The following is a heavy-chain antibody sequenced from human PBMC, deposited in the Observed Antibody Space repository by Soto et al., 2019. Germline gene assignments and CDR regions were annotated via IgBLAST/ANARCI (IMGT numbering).Heavy chain of an antibody. Sequence: QVQLQQWGAGLLKPSETLSLTCAVYGGSFSGYYWSWIRQPPGKGLEWIGEINHSGSTNYNPSLKSRVTISVDTSKNQFSLKLSSVTAADTAVYYCVRGLRRGLIDGYWGQGTLVTVSS. CDR3: VRGLRRGLIDGY. CDR2: INHSGST. J-gene: IGHJ4*02. V-gene: IGHV4-34*01. CDR1: GGSFSGYY.